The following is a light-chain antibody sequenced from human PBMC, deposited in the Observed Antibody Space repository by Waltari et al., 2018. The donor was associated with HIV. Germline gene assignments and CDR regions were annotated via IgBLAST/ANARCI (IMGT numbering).Light chain of an antibody. V-gene: IGLV2-14*01. CDR3: TSYISGTTPV. CDR2: EAT. J-gene: IGLJ2*01. CDR1: DLIDYQY. Sequence: QSALTPPASVSGSPGQSITISCDLIDYQYFSWYQRHPGHAPKVIIYEATNRPSGLSNRFAVSKSSNTATLTISELQPEDEAEYFCTSYISGTTPVFGRGTRVTVL.